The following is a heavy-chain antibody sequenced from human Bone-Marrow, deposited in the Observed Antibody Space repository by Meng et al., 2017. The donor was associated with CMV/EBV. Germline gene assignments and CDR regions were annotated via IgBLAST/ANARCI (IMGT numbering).Heavy chain of an antibody. CDR3: AKVPVGASSKTHFDY. CDR2: ISGSGGST. CDR1: GFTFSNYA. Sequence: GGSLRLSCAASGFTFSNYAMTWVRQAPGKGLEWVSAISGSGGSTYYADSVKGRFSISRDNSKNTLYLQMNSLRAEDTAVYYCAKVPVGASSKTHFDYWGQGTLVTVSS. J-gene: IGHJ4*02. D-gene: IGHD1-26*01. V-gene: IGHV3-23*01.